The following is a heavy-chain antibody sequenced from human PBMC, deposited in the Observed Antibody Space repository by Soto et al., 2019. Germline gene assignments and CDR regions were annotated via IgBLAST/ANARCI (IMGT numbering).Heavy chain of an antibody. D-gene: IGHD3-10*01. CDR3: ARDLRSAHDGSGSWFDP. CDR1: GYTFSDYG. V-gene: IGHV1-18*04. CDR2: ISVANGNT. Sequence: QVQLVQSGAEVKKPGASVRVSCKASGYTFSDYGITWVRQVPGQGLEWMGWISVANGNTKYPQKFQGRVTMTTYTSSRTAYRELRSLRSYDTGMYYCARDLRSAHDGSGSWFDPWGQGTLVTVPS. J-gene: IGHJ5*02.